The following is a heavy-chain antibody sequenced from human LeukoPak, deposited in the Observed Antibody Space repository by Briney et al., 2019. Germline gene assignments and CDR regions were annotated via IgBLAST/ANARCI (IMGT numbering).Heavy chain of an antibody. CDR2: IYTSGST. Sequence: SQTLSLTCTVSGGSISSGSYYWSWIRQPAGKGLEWIGRIYTSGSTNYNPSLKSRVTISVDTSKNQFSLKLSSVTAADTAVYYCARDYNDAFDFWGQGTMVTVSS. CDR1: GGSISSGSYY. CDR3: ARDYNDAFDF. D-gene: IGHD1-1*01. J-gene: IGHJ3*01. V-gene: IGHV4-61*02.